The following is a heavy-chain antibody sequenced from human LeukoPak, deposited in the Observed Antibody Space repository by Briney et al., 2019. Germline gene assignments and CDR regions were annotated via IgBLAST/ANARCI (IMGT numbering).Heavy chain of an antibody. CDR3: ARGRSSSGWSN. D-gene: IGHD6-19*01. CDR2: ITESGGSA. Sequence: SGGSLRLSCAASGFTLSSYAMSWVRQAPGKGLEWVSAITESGGSAYYADSVKGRFTISRDNSENTLYLQMYSLRAEDTAVYYCARGRSSSGWSNWGQGTQVTVSS. CDR1: GFTLSSYA. J-gene: IGHJ4*02. V-gene: IGHV3-23*01.